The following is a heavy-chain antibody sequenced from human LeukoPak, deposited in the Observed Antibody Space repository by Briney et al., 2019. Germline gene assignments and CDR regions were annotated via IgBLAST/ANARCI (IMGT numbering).Heavy chain of an antibody. CDR1: GFTFSSYA. D-gene: IGHD3-10*02. CDR2: VSESGVGT. J-gene: IGHJ6*04. Sequence: GGSPRLSCAASGFTFSSYAMSWVRQAPGKGLEWVSSVSESGVGTYYADSVKGRFTISRDNSKDTLSLQMNSLRAEDTAVYYCAELGITMIGGVWGKGTTVTISS. V-gene: IGHV3-23*01. CDR3: AELGITMIGGV.